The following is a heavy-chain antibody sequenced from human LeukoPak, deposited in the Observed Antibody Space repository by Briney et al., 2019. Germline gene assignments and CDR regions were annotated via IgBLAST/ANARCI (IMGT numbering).Heavy chain of an antibody. CDR2: ISYDGSNK. J-gene: IGHJ4*02. CDR1: GFTFSTYA. Sequence: GRSLRLSCAASGFTFSTYAIHWVRQAPGKGLEWVAVISYDGSNKYYADSVKGRFTISRDNSKNTLYLQMNSLRAEDTAVYYCAKTDTYYYDSSGYYGYWGQGTLVTVSS. V-gene: IGHV3-30*18. CDR3: AKTDTYYYDSSGYYGY. D-gene: IGHD3-22*01.